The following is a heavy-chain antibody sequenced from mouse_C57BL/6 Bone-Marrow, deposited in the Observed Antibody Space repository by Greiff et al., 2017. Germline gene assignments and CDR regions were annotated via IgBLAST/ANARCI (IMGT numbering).Heavy chain of an antibody. V-gene: IGHV5-15*01. CDR2: ISNLAYSI. CDR3: ARQRTYFDV. Sequence: EVKLMESGGGLVQPGGSLKLSCAASGFTFSDYGMAWVRQAPRKGPEWVAFISNLAYSIYYADTVTGRFTISRENAKNTLYLEMSSLRSEDTAMYYCARQRTYFDVWGTGTTVTVSS. J-gene: IGHJ1*03. CDR1: GFTFSDYG.